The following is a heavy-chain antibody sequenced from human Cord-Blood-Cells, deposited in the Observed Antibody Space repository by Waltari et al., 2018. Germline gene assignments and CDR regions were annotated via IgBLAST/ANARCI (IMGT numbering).Heavy chain of an antibody. Sequence: QLQLQESGPGLVKPSETLSLTCTVSGGSISSSSYYWGWNRQPPGKGLGWIGSIYYSGTTSYNPSLKSRVTISVDTSKNQFSLKLSSVTAADTAVYYCARLVSGWDDAFDIWGQGTMVTVSS. CDR2: IYYSGTT. J-gene: IGHJ3*02. CDR3: ARLVSGWDDAFDI. CDR1: GGSISSSSYY. D-gene: IGHD6-19*01. V-gene: IGHV4-39*01.